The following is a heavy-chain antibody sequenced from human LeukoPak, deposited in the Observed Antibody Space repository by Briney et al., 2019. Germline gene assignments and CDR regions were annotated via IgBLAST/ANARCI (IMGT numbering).Heavy chain of an antibody. Sequence: GGSLRLSCAASGFTFVDYAMRWDRQAPGKGLEWVSGISWNSGSIGYADSVKGRFTISRDNAKNSLYLQMNSLRAEDTALYYCAKDRGNYDFWSGHSSVAFDIWGQGTMVTVSS. CDR2: ISWNSGSI. D-gene: IGHD3-3*01. CDR3: AKDRGNYDFWSGHSSVAFDI. V-gene: IGHV3-9*01. CDR1: GFTFVDYA. J-gene: IGHJ3*02.